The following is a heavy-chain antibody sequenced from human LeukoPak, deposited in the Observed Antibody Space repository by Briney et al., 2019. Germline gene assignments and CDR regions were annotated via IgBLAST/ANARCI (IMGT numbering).Heavy chain of an antibody. CDR2: IYTSGST. CDR3: ARGWNIFDP. CDR1: GGSISSGSYY. V-gene: IGHV4-61*02. Sequence: SQTLSLTCTVSGGSISSGSYYWSWIRQPAGKGLEWIGRIYTSGSTNYNPSLKSRVTISVDTSKNQFSLKLSSVTAADTALYYCARGWNIFDPWGQGTLVTVSS. D-gene: IGHD1/OR15-1a*01. J-gene: IGHJ5*02.